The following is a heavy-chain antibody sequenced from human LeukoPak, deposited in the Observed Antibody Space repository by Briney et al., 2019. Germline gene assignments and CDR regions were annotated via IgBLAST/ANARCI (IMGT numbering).Heavy chain of an antibody. D-gene: IGHD6-13*01. V-gene: IGHV3-33*01. J-gene: IGHJ4*02. Sequence: GGSLRLSCAASGFTFSSYGMHWVRQAPGKGLEWVAVIWYDGSNKYYADSVKGRFTISRDNSKNTLYLQMNSLRAEDTAVYYCARYSSSSWYTFDYWGQATLVTVSS. CDR2: IWYDGSNK. CDR3: ARYSSSSWYTFDY. CDR1: GFTFSSYG.